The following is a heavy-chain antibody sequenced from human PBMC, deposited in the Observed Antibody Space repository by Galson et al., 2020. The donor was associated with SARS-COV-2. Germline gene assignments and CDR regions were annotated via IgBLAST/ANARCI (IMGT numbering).Heavy chain of an antibody. CDR1: GGSISSYY. D-gene: IGHD1-26*01. V-gene: IGHV4-59*01. CDR2: IYGSGIT. Sequence: SETLSLTCTVSGGSISSYYWSWIRQPPGKGLEWIGYIYGSGITNYHPSLKSRVSMSLDTSKNQFSLKLSSVTAADTAVYFCARDSFIGGSQGTSFDYWGQGTLVTVSS. CDR3: ARDSFIGGSQGTSFDY. J-gene: IGHJ4*02.